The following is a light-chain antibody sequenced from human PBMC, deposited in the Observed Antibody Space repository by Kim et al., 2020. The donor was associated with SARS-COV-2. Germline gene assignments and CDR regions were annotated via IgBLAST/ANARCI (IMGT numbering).Light chain of an antibody. CDR2: ASS. Sequence: AATGDRVTNTGGRSNSISSYLYCYQQKPEEAPQLLIYASSTLQSGVPSRFSGSGSGTDFILTISCLQSEDFATYYCQQYYSYPRTFGGGTKVDIK. V-gene: IGKV1-8*01. CDR1: NSISSY. CDR3: QQYYSYPRT. J-gene: IGKJ4*01.